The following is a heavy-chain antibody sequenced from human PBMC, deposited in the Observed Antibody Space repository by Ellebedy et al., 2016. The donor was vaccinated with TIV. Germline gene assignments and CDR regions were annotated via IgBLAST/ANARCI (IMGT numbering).Heavy chain of an antibody. Sequence: GGSLRLXXAASGFTFSAYWMHWIRQAPGKGLEWVANINQGGSETYYVDSVKGRFTMSRDNAKNSLYMQLNSLRAEDTAAYYCARSPATGTVDYWGHGTLVTVSS. J-gene: IGHJ4*01. CDR2: INQGGSET. CDR3: ARSPATGTVDY. D-gene: IGHD1-1*01. CDR1: GFTFSAYW. V-gene: IGHV3-7*01.